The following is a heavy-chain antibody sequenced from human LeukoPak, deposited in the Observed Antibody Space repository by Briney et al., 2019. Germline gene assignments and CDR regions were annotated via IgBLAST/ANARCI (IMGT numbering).Heavy chain of an antibody. V-gene: IGHV1-18*01. CDR1: GYTFTSYG. J-gene: IGHJ5*02. CDR2: ISAYNGNT. CDR3: ATTNCSSTSCYDLGWFDP. D-gene: IGHD2-2*01. Sequence: ASVKVSCKASGYTFTSYGISWVRQAPGQGLEWMGWISAYNGNTNYAQELRGRVTMTTDTSTSTAYMELRSLRSDDTAVYYCATTNCSSTSCYDLGWFDPWGQGTLVTVSS.